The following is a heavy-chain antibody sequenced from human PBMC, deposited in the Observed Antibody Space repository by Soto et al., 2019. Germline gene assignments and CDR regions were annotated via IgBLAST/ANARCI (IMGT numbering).Heavy chain of an antibody. J-gene: IGHJ3*02. Sequence: GESLKSCCHGSGYSFTSYWIGWVRQIPGKVLELMGIIYPGDSDTRYSPSFQGQVNISADKSIRTAYLQWSSLKASDKAMYSCARQSGSASIGGQGTRVTVSS. V-gene: IGHV5-51*01. CDR3: ARQSGSASI. D-gene: IGHD6-6*01. CDR2: IYPGDSDT. CDR1: GYSFTSYW.